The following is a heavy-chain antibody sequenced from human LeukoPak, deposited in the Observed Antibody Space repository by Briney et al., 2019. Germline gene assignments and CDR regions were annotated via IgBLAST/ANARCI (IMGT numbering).Heavy chain of an antibody. CDR3: ARVGSGQSGVVPAAPLREWYFDL. V-gene: IGHV1-69*13. D-gene: IGHD2-2*01. CDR1: GGTFSSYA. CDR2: IIPIFGTA. Sequence: SVKVSCKASGGTFSSYAISWVRQAPGQGLEWMGGIIPIFGTANYAQKFQGRVTITADESTSTAYMELSSLRSEDTAVYYCARVGSGQSGVVPAAPLREWYFDLWGRGTLVTVSS. J-gene: IGHJ2*01.